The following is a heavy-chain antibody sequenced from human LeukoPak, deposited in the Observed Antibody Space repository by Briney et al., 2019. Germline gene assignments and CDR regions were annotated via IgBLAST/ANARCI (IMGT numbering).Heavy chain of an antibody. CDR1: GGSISSYY. V-gene: IGHV4-59*01. D-gene: IGHD3-9*01. CDR3: AREGGYDILTGYYHDAFDI. Sequence: SETLSLTCTVSGGSISSYYWSWIRQPPGEGREWIGYIYYSGSTNYNPSLKSRVTISVDTSKNQFSLKLSSVTAADTAVYYCAREGGYDILTGYYHDAFDIWGQGTMVTVSS. CDR2: IYYSGST. J-gene: IGHJ3*02.